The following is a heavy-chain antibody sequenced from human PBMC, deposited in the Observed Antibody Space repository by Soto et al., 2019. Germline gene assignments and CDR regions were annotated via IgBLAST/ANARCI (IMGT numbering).Heavy chain of an antibody. CDR2: ISYDGSNK. J-gene: IGHJ4*02. CDR3: AKQQGLGFDY. V-gene: IGHV3-30*18. D-gene: IGHD6-25*01. Sequence: QVQLVESGGGVVQPGRSLRLSCAASGFTFSSYGMHWVRQAPGKGLEWVAVISYDGSNKYYADSVKGRFTISRDNSKNTLYLQMNSLRAEDTAVYYCAKQQGLGFDYWGQGTLVTVSS. CDR1: GFTFSSYG.